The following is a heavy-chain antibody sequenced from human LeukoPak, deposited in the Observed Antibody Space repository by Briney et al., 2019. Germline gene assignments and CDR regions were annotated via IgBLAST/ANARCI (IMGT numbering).Heavy chain of an antibody. D-gene: IGHD5-18*01. Sequence: GGSLRLSRAASGFTFSSYSMNWVRQAPGQGLEWVSSISSSSSYIYYADSVKGRFTISRDNAKNSLYLQMNSLRAEDTAVYYCARDGIQLWWDYWGQGTLVTVSS. CDR1: GFTFSSYS. V-gene: IGHV3-21*01. CDR3: ARDGIQLWWDY. CDR2: ISSSSSYI. J-gene: IGHJ4*02.